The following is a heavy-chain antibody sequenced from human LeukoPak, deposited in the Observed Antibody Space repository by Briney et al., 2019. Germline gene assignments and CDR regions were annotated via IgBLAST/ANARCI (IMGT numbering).Heavy chain of an antibody. CDR2: IYPSGST. V-gene: IGHV4-4*07. CDR3: AGGHYPLEY. Sequence: SETLSLTCTVSGGSISSYYWNWIRQPAGKGLEWIGHIYPSGSTNYNPSLKSRVTMSVDTSKKQFSLKLGSVIAADTAVYYCAGGHYPLEYWGQGTLVTVSS. CDR1: GGSISSYY. J-gene: IGHJ4*02. D-gene: IGHD1-26*01.